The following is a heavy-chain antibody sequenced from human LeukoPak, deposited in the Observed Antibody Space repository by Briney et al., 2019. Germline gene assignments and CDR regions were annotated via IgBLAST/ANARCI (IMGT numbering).Heavy chain of an antibody. CDR3: AKVDSYYYDSRGGMDV. J-gene: IGHJ6*02. CDR1: GFTFSSYC. CDR2: ISYDGSNR. V-gene: IGHV3-30*18. D-gene: IGHD3-22*01. Sequence: GGSLRLSCAASGFTFSSYCMHWVRQAPGKGLEWVAFISYDGSNRFYADSVKGRLTISRDNSKNTLYLQMNSLRAEDTAVYYCAKVDSYYYDSRGGMDVWGQGTTVTVSS.